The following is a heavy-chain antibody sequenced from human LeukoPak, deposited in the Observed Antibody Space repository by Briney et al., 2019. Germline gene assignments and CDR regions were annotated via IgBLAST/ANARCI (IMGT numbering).Heavy chain of an antibody. CDR2: ISHDGSNK. V-gene: IGHV3-30*03. Sequence: GGSLRLSCAASGFSFSSYGMHWVRQAPGKGLEWVTVISHDGSNKYYADSVKGRFTISRDNSKNTLYLQMNSLRVEDTAVYYCARVQKSRKSVASAVDCWGQGTVVIVSS. CDR1: GFSFSSYG. CDR3: ARVQKSRKSVASAVDC. D-gene: IGHD5-12*01. J-gene: IGHJ4*02.